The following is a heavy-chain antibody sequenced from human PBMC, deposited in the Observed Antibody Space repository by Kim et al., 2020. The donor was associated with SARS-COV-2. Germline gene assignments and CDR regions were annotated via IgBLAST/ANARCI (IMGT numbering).Heavy chain of an antibody. V-gene: IGHV3-30*03. CDR1: GFTFSSYV. Sequence: GGSLRLSCAASGFTFSSYVMHWVRQAPGKGLEWVAVISYDGSNKYYADSVKGRFTISRDNSKNTLYLQMNTLRAEDTAVYYCARGGGYQLLYWFDPWGQGTLVTVSS. CDR3: ARGGGYQLLYWFDP. CDR2: ISYDGSNK. D-gene: IGHD2-2*01. J-gene: IGHJ5*02.